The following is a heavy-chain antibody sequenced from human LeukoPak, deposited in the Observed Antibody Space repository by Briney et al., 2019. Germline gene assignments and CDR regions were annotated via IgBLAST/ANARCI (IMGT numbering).Heavy chain of an antibody. CDR3: ARAGADIVVVPAAIGASDY. V-gene: IGHV1-69*04. CDR2: IIPILGIA. CDR1: GGTFSSYA. D-gene: IGHD2-2*02. Sequence: SVKVSCKASGGTFSSYAIGWVRQAPGQGLEWMGRIIPILGIANYAQKFQGRVTITADKSTSTAYMELSSLRSEDTAVYYCARAGADIVVVPAAIGASDYWGQGTLVTVSS. J-gene: IGHJ4*02.